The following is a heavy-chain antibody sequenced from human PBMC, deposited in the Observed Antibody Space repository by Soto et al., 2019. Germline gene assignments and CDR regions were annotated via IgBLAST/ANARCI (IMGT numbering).Heavy chain of an antibody. CDR3: ARGYGGARYFDY. J-gene: IGHJ4*02. D-gene: IGHD5-12*01. CDR2: IYDSGNT. V-gene: IGHV3-53*01. CDR1: GLTVSSND. Sequence: EVKLVESGGGLIQPGGSLRLSCVASGLTVSSNDMNWVRQAPGKGREWVSIIYDSGNTNYADSVKGRFTISRDNSNTLYLQMNSLRADDTAVYYCARGYGGARYFDYWGQGTLVTVSS.